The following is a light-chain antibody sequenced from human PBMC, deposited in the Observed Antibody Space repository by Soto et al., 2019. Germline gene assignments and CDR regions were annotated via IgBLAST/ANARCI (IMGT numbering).Light chain of an antibody. CDR3: CSYAGTYTPVV. J-gene: IGLJ2*01. CDR1: SSDVGGYNY. Sequence: QSVLTQPRSVSGSPGQSVTISCTGTSSDVGGYNYVSWYQQHPGKAPKLMIYDVSKWPSGVPDRFSGSKSGNTASLTISGLQAEDEADYYCCSYAGTYTPVVFGGGTKLTAL. CDR2: DVS. V-gene: IGLV2-11*01.